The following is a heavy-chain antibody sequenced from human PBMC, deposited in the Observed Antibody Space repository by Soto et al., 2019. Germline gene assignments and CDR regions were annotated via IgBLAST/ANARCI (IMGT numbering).Heavy chain of an antibody. CDR1: GFTFSSYG. Sequence: GGSLRLSCAASGFTFSSYGMHWVRQAPGKGLEWVAVISYDGSNKYYADSVKGRFTISRDNSKNTLYLQMNSLRAEDTAVYYCAKDGHSSGWYNPDYWGQGTLVTAPQ. J-gene: IGHJ4*02. CDR2: ISYDGSNK. D-gene: IGHD6-19*01. CDR3: AKDGHSSGWYNPDY. V-gene: IGHV3-30*18.